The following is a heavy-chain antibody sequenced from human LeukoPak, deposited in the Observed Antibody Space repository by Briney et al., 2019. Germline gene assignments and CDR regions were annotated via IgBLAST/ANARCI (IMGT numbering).Heavy chain of an antibody. CDR1: AFIFSGHW. V-gene: IGHV3-30*03. CDR2: ISYDGSNK. CDR3: AREVSEGFDF. Sequence: QPGGSLRLSCEGSAFIFSGHWMNWVRQAPGKGLEWVAVISYDGSNKYYADSVKGRFTISRDNSKNSLYLQMNSLRAEDTALYYCAREVSEGFDFWGQGTLVTVSS. D-gene: IGHD3-22*01. J-gene: IGHJ4*02.